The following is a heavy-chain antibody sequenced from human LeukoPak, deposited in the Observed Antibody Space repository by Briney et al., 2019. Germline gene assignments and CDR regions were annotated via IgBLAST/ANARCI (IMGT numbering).Heavy chain of an antibody. Sequence: PGGSLRLSCAASGFIFSNYWMHWFRQAPGEGLVWVSRIKSDGSSTSYADSVKGRFTISRDNAKNTLYLQMNSLRAEDTAVYYCARAHYMDVWGKGTTVTVSS. CDR2: IKSDGSST. CDR1: GFIFSNYW. CDR3: ARAHYMDV. J-gene: IGHJ6*03. V-gene: IGHV3-74*01.